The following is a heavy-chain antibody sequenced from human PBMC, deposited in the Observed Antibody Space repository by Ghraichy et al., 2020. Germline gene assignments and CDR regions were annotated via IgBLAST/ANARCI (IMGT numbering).Heavy chain of an antibody. CDR1: GGSISSYY. CDR3: ARSDYGDPYYYYYYMDV. D-gene: IGHD4-17*01. CDR2: IYYSGST. Sequence: SETLSLTCTVSGGSISSYYWSWIRQPPGKGLEWIGYIYYSGSTNYNPSLKSRVTISVDTSKNQFSLKLSSVTAADTAVYYCARSDYGDPYYYYYYMDVWGKGTTVTVSS. J-gene: IGHJ6*03. V-gene: IGHV4-59*01.